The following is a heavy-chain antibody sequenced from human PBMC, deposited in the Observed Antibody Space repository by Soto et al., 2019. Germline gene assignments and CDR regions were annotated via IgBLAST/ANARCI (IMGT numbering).Heavy chain of an antibody. J-gene: IGHJ5*02. V-gene: IGHV1-69*13. CDR3: ARVVLGPSWFDP. CDR2: IIPIFGTA. CDR1: GGTFSSYA. Sequence: SVKVSCKASGGTFSSYAISWVRQAPGQGLEWMGGIIPIFGTANYAQKFQGRVTITADESTSTAYMELSSLRSEDTAVYYCARVVLGPSWFDPWGQGALVTVSS. D-gene: IGHD2-21*01.